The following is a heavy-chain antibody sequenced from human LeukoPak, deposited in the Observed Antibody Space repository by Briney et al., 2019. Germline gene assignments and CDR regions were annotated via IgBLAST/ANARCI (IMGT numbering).Heavy chain of an antibody. CDR3: ARHCGSGSYHSPFGN. CDR1: GYSISSGYY. Sequence: SETLSLTGTVSGYSISSGYYWGWIRQPPGKGLEWIGNIYHSGTTYYNPSLKSRVTISADTSKNQFSLKLSSVTAADTAMYYCARHCGSGSYHSPFGNWGQGTLVTVSS. J-gene: IGHJ4*02. CDR2: IYHSGTT. D-gene: IGHD3-10*01. V-gene: IGHV4-38-2*02.